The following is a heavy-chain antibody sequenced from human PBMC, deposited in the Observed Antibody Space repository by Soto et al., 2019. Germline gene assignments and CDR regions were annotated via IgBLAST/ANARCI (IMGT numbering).Heavy chain of an antibody. J-gene: IGHJ5*02. CDR2: IYYSGST. V-gene: IGHV4-30-4*01. Sequence: SETLSLTCTVSGGSVSSGDYYWSWIRQPPGKGLEWLGYIYYSGSTYYNPSLRSRATMSIDTSKNQVSLKMRSVTAADTALYYCARNTVVVVATPDFDWFDPWGQGTLVTVSS. CDR3: ARNTVVVVATPDFDWFDP. CDR1: GGSVSSGDYY. D-gene: IGHD2-15*01.